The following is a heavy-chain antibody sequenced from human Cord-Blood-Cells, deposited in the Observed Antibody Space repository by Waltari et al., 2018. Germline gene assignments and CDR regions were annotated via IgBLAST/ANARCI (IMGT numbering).Heavy chain of an antibody. CDR1: GGSFSGYY. CDR3: ARGETSPRGYFDL. CDR2: INHSGST. J-gene: IGHJ2*01. Sequence: QVQLQQWGAGLLKPSETLSLTCAVYGGSFSGYYWSWIRQPPGKGLEWIGEINHSGSTNYNPSLKSRVTISVDTSKNQFSLKLSSVTAADTAVYYCARGETSPRGYFDLWGRGTLVTVSS. V-gene: IGHV4-34*01.